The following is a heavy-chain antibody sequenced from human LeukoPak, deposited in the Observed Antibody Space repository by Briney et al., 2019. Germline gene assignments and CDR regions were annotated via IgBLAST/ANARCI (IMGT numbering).Heavy chain of an antibody. V-gene: IGHV1-69*05. J-gene: IGHJ3*02. CDR3: ARSIWATVTTADAFDI. Sequence: SVKVSCXASGGTFSSYAISWVRQAHGQGLEWMGRIIPIFGTANYAQKFQGRVTITTDESTSTAYMELSSLRSEDTAVYYCARSIWATVTTADAFDIWGQGTMVTVSS. CDR2: IIPIFGTA. D-gene: IGHD4-17*01. CDR1: GGTFSSYA.